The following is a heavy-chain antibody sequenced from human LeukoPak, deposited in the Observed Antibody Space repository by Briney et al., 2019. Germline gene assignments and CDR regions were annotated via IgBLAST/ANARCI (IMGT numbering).Heavy chain of an antibody. CDR3: ARDQSYYGMDV. Sequence: GGSLRLSCAVSGFTVSNTYMNWVRQAPGKGLELVSVIYRDASTYYADSVKGRFTISRDNSKNTLYRQMNSLSAEDTAGYSCARDQSYYGMDVWGQGTTVTVSS. CDR1: GFTVSNTY. J-gene: IGHJ6*02. V-gene: IGHV3-53*01. CDR2: IYRDAST.